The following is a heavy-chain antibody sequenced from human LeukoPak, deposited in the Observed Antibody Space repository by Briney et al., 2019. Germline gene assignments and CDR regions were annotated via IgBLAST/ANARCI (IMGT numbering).Heavy chain of an antibody. V-gene: IGHV3-23*01. CDR1: GFTFSTYA. CDR3: AKGVGGYYFDY. Sequence: EGSLRLSCAASGFTFSTYAMSWVRQAPGKGLEWISIISSGGDTYYADSVKGRFTISRDNSKNTLDLQMSSLRAEDTAVYYCAKGVGGYYFDYWGQGTLVAVSS. CDR2: ISSGGDT. J-gene: IGHJ4*02. D-gene: IGHD2-15*01.